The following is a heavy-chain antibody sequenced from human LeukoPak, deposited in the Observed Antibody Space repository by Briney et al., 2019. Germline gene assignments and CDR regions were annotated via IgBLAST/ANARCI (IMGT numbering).Heavy chain of an antibody. Sequence: GGSLRLSCSASGFTFSNFAMSWVRQAPGKGLEWVSAVNSDGINTYYTDSLKGRFTISRDNSKNTVFLQMHSLTAEDTAVYYCAKPFGFLEWLYGGYFDSWGQGTLVTVSS. D-gene: IGHD3-3*01. V-gene: IGHV3-23*01. CDR3: AKPFGFLEWLYGGYFDS. CDR2: VNSDGINT. CDR1: GFTFSNFA. J-gene: IGHJ4*02.